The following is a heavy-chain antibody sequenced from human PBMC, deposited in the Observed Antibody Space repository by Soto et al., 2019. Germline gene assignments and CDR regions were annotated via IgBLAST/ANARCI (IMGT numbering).Heavy chain of an antibody. CDR3: AKVAFRGFDY. J-gene: IGHJ4*02. CDR1: GFTFSSYS. CDR2: IKEDGIEK. V-gene: IGHV3-7*01. Sequence: LRLSCAASGFTFSSYSMSWVRQAPGTGLEWGANIKEDGIEKYYVDSVKGRFTVARYNATNSLYLQMNSLRAEDTAVYYCAKVAFRGFDYWGQGALVTVSS. D-gene: IGHD3-10*01.